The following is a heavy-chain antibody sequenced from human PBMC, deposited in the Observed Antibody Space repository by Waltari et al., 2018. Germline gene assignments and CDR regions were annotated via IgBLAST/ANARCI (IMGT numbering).Heavy chain of an antibody. V-gene: IGHV3-23*01. Sequence: EVQLLESGGGLVQPGVSLRLSCAAPGFTFRRHAMSWVRQAPGKGLEWVSAISGSGGGTYYADSVKGRLTISRDNSRNTLYLQMNSLRAEDTAVYYCAKVRGNPNNYHDYWGQGTLVTVSS. J-gene: IGHJ4*02. D-gene: IGHD4-4*01. CDR3: AKVRGNPNNYHDY. CDR2: ISGSGGGT. CDR1: GFTFRRHA.